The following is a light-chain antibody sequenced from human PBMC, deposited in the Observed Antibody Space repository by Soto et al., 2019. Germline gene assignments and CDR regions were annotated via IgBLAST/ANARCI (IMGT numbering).Light chain of an antibody. CDR1: SSDVGGYND. Sequence: QSALTQPASVSGSPGQPITSARTGTSSDVGGYNDVSWYQQHPGRAPKLMIYDVSIQPSGVSNRFSGSKSGNTASLTISGLQAEDEADYYCSSYTSSSTDVFGTGTKLTVL. V-gene: IGLV2-14*01. CDR2: DVS. J-gene: IGLJ1*01. CDR3: SSYTSSSTDV.